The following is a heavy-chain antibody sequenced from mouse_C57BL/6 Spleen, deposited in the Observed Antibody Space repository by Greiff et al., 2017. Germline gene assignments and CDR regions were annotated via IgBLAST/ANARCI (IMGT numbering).Heavy chain of an antibody. CDR3: AGNYDYYAMDY. CDR2: INPNNGGT. D-gene: IGHD2-1*01. Sequence: VQLQQSGPELVKPGASVKISCKASGYTFTDYYMNWVKQSHGKSLEWIGDINPNNGGTSYNQKFKGKATLTVDKSSSTAYMELRSLTSEDSAVYYCAGNYDYYAMDYWGQGTSVTVSS. CDR1: GYTFTDYY. V-gene: IGHV1-26*01. J-gene: IGHJ4*01.